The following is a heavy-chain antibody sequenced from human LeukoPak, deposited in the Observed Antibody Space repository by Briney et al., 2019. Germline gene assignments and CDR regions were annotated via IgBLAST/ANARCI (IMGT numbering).Heavy chain of an antibody. CDR3: XXXXXXITHSSWFDP. CDR2: ISSSGSTI. V-gene: IGHV3-11*01. CDR1: GFTFSDYY. J-gene: IGHJ5*02. Sequence: GGSLRLSCAASGFTFSDYYMSWIRQAPGKGLEWVSYISSSGSTIYYADSVKGRFTISRDNAKNSLYLQMNSLRAEDTAVYYCXXXXXXITHSSWFDPWGQGTLVTVPS. D-gene: IGHD3-22*01.